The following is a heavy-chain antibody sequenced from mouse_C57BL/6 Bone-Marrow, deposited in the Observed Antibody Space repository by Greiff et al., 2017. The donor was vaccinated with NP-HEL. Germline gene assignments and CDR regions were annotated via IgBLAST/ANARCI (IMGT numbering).Heavy chain of an antibody. D-gene: IGHD1-1*01. CDR2: ISDGGSYT. CDR1: GFTFSSYA. J-gene: IGHJ1*03. Sequence: EVQLKESGGGLVKPGGSLKLSCAASGFTFSSYAMSWVRQTPEKRLEWVATISDGGSYTYYPDNVKGRFTIPRDNAKNNLYLQMSHLKSEDTAMDYCARDLGPLRDYGSSYWYFDVWGTGTTVTVSS. CDR3: ARDLGPLRDYGSSYWYFDV. V-gene: IGHV5-4*01.